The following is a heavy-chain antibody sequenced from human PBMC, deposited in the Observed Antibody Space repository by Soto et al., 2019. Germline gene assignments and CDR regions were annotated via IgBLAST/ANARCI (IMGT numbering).Heavy chain of an antibody. D-gene: IGHD3-3*01. CDR1: AFTSDDYT. CDR3: AKDIQRFLGWPRGYYFDY. CDR2: ISLDGGST. J-gene: IGHJ4*02. Sequence: PGVSLRLSCPASAFTSDDYTMHWVRQAPGKGLEWVSLISLDGGSTYYADSVKGRFTISRDNSKNSLYLQMNSMRTEDTALYYCAKDIQRFLGWPRGYYFDYWGQGTLVTVSS. V-gene: IGHV3-43*01.